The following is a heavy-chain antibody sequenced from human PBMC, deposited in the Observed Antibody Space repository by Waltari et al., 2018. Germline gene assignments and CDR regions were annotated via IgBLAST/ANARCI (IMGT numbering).Heavy chain of an antibody. CDR2: IRYDGSNK. CDR3: AKDPSGPGHY. J-gene: IGHJ4*02. CDR1: GFTFSSYG. Sequence: QVQLVESGGGVVQPGGSLRLSCAASGFTFSSYGMHWVRQAPGKGLEWVAFIRYDGSNKYYADSVKGRFTISRDNSKNTLYLQMNSLRAEDTAVYYCAKDPSGPGHYWGQGTLVTVSS. D-gene: IGHD3-10*01. V-gene: IGHV3-30*02.